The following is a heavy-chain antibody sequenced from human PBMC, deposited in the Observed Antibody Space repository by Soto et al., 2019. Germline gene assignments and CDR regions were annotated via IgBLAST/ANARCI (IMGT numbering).Heavy chain of an antibody. CDR3: ARDPSILTGYYTPWFDP. J-gene: IGHJ5*02. CDR2: ISSSSSYI. Sequence: PGGSLRLSCAASGFTFSSYSMNWVRQAPGKGLESVSSISSSSSYIYYADSVKGRFTISRDNAKNSLYLQMNSLRAEDTAVYYCARDPSILTGYYTPWFDPWGQRTLVTVSS. CDR1: GFTFSSYS. D-gene: IGHD3-9*01. V-gene: IGHV3-21*01.